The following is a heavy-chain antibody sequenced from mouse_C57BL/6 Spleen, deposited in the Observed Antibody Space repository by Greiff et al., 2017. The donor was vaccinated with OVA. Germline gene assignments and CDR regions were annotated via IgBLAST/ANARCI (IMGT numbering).Heavy chain of an antibody. D-gene: IGHD3-1*01. Sequence: QVQLQQSGPELVKPGASVKISCKASGYAFSSSWMNWVKQRPGKGLEWIGRIYPGDGDTNYNGKFKGKATLTADKSSSTAYMHLSSLTSEDSAVYLCVHLGDFFFAYWGQGTPLTVSS. CDR2: IYPGDGDT. CDR3: VHLGDFFFAY. CDR1: GYAFSSSW. V-gene: IGHV1-82*01. J-gene: IGHJ2*01.